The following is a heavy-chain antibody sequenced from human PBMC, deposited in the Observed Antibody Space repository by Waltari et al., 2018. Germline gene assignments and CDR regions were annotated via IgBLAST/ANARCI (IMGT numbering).Heavy chain of an antibody. CDR1: GGSISSYY. D-gene: IGHD5-18*01. J-gene: IGHJ5*02. CDR3: AGHSYGPPDNWFDP. Sequence: PSETLSLTCTVSGGSISSYYWSWIRQPPGKGLEWIGYIYYSGSTNYNPSLKSRVTISVDTSKNQFSLKLSSVTAADTAVYYCAGHSYGPPDNWFDPWGQGTLVTVSS. V-gene: IGHV4-59*01. CDR2: IYYSGST.